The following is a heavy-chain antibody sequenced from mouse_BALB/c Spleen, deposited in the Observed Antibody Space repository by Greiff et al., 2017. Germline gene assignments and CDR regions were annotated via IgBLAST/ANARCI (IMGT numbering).Heavy chain of an antibody. D-gene: IGHD4-1*01. J-gene: IGHJ4*01. CDR3: TRGAGDAMDY. CDR1: GFTFSSYT. CDR2: ISSGGSYT. Sequence: EVMLVESGGGLVKPGGSLKLSCAASGFTFSSYTMSWVRQTPEKRLEWFATISSGGSYTYYPDSVKGRFTISRDNAKNTLYLQMSSLKSEDTAMYYCTRGAGDAMDYWGQGTSVTVSS. V-gene: IGHV5-6-4*01.